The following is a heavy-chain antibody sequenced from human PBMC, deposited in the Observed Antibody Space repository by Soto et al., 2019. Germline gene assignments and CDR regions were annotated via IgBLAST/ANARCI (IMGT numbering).Heavy chain of an antibody. Sequence: QITLKESGPTLVKPTQTLTLTCTFSGFSLSASGVGVGWFRQPPGKALEWLAVIYWDDTKTYSPSLESRLTVTKDTSTHQVVLTMTNMDPVDTATYCCARNNSGTYALDYWGQGVLVTVSS. V-gene: IGHV2-5*02. CDR1: GFSLSASGVG. D-gene: IGHD1-26*01. CDR3: ARNNSGTYALDY. J-gene: IGHJ4*02. CDR2: IYWDDTK.